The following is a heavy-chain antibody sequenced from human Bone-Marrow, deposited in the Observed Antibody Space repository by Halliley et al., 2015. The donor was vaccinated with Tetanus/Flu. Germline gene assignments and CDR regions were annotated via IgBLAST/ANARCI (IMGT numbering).Heavy chain of an antibody. Sequence: TLSLTCTVSGGSISSYSWSWIRQAPGKGLEWIGCMYSSGTTNYNPSLKSRLTISVDTSKNQFSLKLNSVTAADTAVYYCVGPFRPKFDFWGQGTLVTVSS. V-gene: IGHV4-59*01. CDR1: GGSISSYS. J-gene: IGHJ4*02. CDR2: MYSSGTT. CDR3: VGPFRPKFDF.